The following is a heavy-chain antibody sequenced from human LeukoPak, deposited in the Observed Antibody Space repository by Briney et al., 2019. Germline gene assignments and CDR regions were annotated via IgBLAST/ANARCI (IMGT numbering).Heavy chain of an antibody. J-gene: IGHJ4*02. CDR3: AKVGVLLWFGESLHFDY. V-gene: IGHV3-23*01. D-gene: IGHD3-10*01. Sequence: GGSLRPSCAASGFTFSSYAVSWVRQAPGKGLEWVSAISGSGGSTYYADSVKGRFTISRDNSKNTLYLQMNSLRAEDTAVYYCAKVGVLLWFGESLHFDYWGQGTLVTVSS. CDR2: ISGSGGST. CDR1: GFTFSSYA.